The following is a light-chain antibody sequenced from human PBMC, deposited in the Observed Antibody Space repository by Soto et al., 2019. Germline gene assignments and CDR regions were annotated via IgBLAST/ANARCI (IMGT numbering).Light chain of an antibody. J-gene: IGLJ1*01. CDR2: DVS. CDR1: SSDIGGYNY. Sequence: QSALTQPASVSGSPGQSITISCTGTSSDIGGYNYVSLYQQLPGKVPKLIIYDVSNRPSGVSDRFSGSKSGNAASLTISGLQAEDEADYYCSSYTSTSTLYVFGTGTKLTVL. V-gene: IGLV2-14*03. CDR3: SSYTSTSTLYV.